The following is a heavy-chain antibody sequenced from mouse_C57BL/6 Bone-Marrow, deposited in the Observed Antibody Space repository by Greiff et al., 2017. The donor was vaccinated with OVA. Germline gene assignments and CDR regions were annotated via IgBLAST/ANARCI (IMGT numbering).Heavy chain of an antibody. Sequence: VQLQQPGAELVRPGTSVKLSCTASGYTFTSYWMHWVKQRPGQGLEWIAVIDPSDSYTNYNQKFKGKSTFTVDTSSSTDYMQLSSLTSEDSAVYDCATRSPTIERGFAYWGQGTLVTVSA. D-gene: IGHD2-12*01. CDR1: GYTFTSYW. CDR3: ATRSPTIERGFAY. V-gene: IGHV1-59*01. CDR2: IDPSDSYT. J-gene: IGHJ3*01.